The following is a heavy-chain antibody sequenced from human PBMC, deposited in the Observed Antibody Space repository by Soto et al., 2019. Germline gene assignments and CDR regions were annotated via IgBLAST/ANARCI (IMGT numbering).Heavy chain of an antibody. V-gene: IGHV4-59*01. D-gene: IGHD5-12*01. Sequence: SETLSLTCTVSGGSISSYYWSWIRQPPGKGLEWIGYIYYSGSTNYNPSLKSRVTISVDTSKNQFSLKLSSVTAADTAVYYCARAAGIVATILDYWGQGTLVTV. CDR3: ARAAGIVATILDY. J-gene: IGHJ4*02. CDR1: GGSISSYY. CDR2: IYYSGST.